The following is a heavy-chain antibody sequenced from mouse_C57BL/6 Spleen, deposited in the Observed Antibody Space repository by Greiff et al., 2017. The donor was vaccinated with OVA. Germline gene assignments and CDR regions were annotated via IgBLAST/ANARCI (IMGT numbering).Heavy chain of an antibody. CDR3: ARNWVYAMDY. V-gene: IGHV5-17*01. CDR2: ISSGSSTI. Sequence: EVNLVESGGGLVKPGGSLTLSCAASGFTFSDYGMHWVRQAPEKGLEWVAYISSGSSTIYYADTVKGRFTISRDNAKNTLCLQMTSLRSEDTAMDYCARNWVYAMDYWGQGTSVTVSS. CDR1: GFTFSDYG. J-gene: IGHJ4*01. D-gene: IGHD4-1*01.